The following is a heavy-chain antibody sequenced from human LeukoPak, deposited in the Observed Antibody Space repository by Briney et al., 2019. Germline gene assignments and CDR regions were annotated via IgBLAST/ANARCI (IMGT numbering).Heavy chain of an antibody. Sequence: SVKVSCKASGGTFSSYAISWVRQAPGQGLELMGGIIPIFGTANYAQKFQGRVTITADESTSTAYMELSSLRSEDTAVYYCARAYLLETTVVNEYHDAFDIWGQGTMVTVSS. J-gene: IGHJ3*02. D-gene: IGHD4-23*01. V-gene: IGHV1-69*13. CDR2: IIPIFGTA. CDR3: ARAYLLETTVVNEYHDAFDI. CDR1: GGTFSSYA.